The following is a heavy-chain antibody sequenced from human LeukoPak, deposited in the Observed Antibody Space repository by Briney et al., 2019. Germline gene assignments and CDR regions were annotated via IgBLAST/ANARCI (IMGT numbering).Heavy chain of an antibody. CDR3: ARHAKYQLLPTPFDI. J-gene: IGHJ3*02. CDR2: IYFIGST. CDR1: GGSIRSSSYY. Sequence: PETLSLSRTVSGGSIRSSSYYWGWIRQPPGKGLGWIGSIYFIGSTYYNPSLKSRVTISVDTSKKQFSLKLSSVTAADTAVYYCARHAKYQLLPTPFDIWGQGTMVTVSS. V-gene: IGHV4-39*01. D-gene: IGHD2-2*01.